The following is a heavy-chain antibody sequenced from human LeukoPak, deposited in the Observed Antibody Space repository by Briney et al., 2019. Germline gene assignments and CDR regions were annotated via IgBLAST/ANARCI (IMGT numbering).Heavy chain of an antibody. Sequence: GGSLRLSCAASGFIFSSYCMQWVRQAPGKGLEWVAVIWYDGSNTYYADSVKGRFTISRDKSKNTLYLQMNSLRAEDTAVYYCARGCTRMDDSNLAYWGQGTLVTASS. J-gene: IGHJ4*02. D-gene: IGHD4-11*01. V-gene: IGHV3-33*08. CDR3: ARGCTRMDDSNLAY. CDR1: GFIFSSYC. CDR2: IWYDGSNT.